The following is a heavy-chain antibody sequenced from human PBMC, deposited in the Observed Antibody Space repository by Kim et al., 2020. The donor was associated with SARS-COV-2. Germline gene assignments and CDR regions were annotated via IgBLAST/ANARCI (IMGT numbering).Heavy chain of an antibody. CDR3: AKKAGYGDFLWYFDL. J-gene: IGHJ2*01. V-gene: IGHV3-9*01. D-gene: IGHD4-17*01. CDR1: GFTFGDYA. CDR2: ISWNSGSS. Sequence: GGSLRLSCAASGFTFGDYAMHWVRHAPGKGLQWVSGISWNSGSSVYAASVKGRFTISRDNAKNSLYLQMNSLRAEDTALYYCAKKAGYGDFLWYFDLWGRGTLVTVSS.